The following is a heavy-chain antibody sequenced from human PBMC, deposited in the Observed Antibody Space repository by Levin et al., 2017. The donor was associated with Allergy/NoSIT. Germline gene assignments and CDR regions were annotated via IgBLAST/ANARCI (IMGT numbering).Heavy chain of an antibody. CDR2: ISHSGGT. D-gene: IGHD2-15*01. CDR3: AREVAAARGAFDI. J-gene: IGHJ3*02. V-gene: IGHV4-34*01. Sequence: SQTLSLTCVVNGGSFRGYYWSWIRQSPGKGLEWIAEISHSGGTNYNPSLKSRVTISVDTSKSQFSLKMSSVTAADTAVYYCAREVAAARGAFDIWGQGTMVTVSS. CDR1: GGSFRGYY.